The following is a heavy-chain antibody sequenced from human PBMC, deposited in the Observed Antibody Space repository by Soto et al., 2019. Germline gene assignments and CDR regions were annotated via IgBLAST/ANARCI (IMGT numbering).Heavy chain of an antibody. CDR1: GGTFSSYA. CDR2: IIPIFGTA. CDR3: ASIPYYDILTGYYYYYGMDV. J-gene: IGHJ6*02. Sequence: QVQLVQSGAEVKKPGSSVKVSCKASGGTFSSYAISWVRQAPGQGLEWMGGIIPIFGTANYAQKFQGRVTITADESTSTAYMELSSLRSEDTAVYYCASIPYYDILTGYYYYYGMDVWGQGTTVTVSS. D-gene: IGHD3-9*01. V-gene: IGHV1-69*12.